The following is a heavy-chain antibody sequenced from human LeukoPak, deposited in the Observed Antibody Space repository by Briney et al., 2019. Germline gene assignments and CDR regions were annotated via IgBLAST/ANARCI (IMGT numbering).Heavy chain of an antibody. J-gene: IGHJ4*02. V-gene: IGHV3-48*03. D-gene: IGHD1-26*01. CDR3: ARGRVGAHFDY. CDR1: GFTLSSYE. Sequence: PGGSLRLSCAASGFTLSSYEMTWVRQAPGKGLEWVSYISSSGSTIYYADSVKDRFTISRDNAKNSLYLQMNSLRAGDTAVYYCARGRVGAHFDYWGQGTLVTVSS. CDR2: ISSSGSTI.